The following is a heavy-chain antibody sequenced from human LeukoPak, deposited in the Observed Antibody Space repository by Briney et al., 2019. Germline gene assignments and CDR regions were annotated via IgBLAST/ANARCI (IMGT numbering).Heavy chain of an antibody. CDR2: INYSGST. V-gene: IGHV4-39*01. CDR3: ARQDVVIVPAQIGD. CDR1: GGSISSTSYY. Sequence: PSETLSLTCTVSGGSISSTSYYWVWIRQPPGKGLKWIGNINYSGSTYYNPSLKTRVTISVDTSKNQFSLNLSSVTAADTAVYYCARQDVVIVPAQIGDWGQGTLVTVSS. J-gene: IGHJ4*02. D-gene: IGHD2-2*01.